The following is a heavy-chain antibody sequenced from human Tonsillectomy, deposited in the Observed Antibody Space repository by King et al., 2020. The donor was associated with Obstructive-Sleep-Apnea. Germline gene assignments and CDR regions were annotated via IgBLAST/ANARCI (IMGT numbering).Heavy chain of an antibody. D-gene: IGHD3-10*01. Sequence: QLVQSGGGLVKPGGSLRLSCAASGFTFSSYSMNWVRQAPGKGLEWVSSISSSSSYIYYADSVKGRFTISRDNAKNSLYLQMNSLRAEDTAVYYCSRAGEYYYYYYGMDVWGQGTTVTVSS. J-gene: IGHJ6*02. CDR3: SRAGEYYYYYYGMDV. CDR1: GFTFSSYS. V-gene: IGHV3-21*01. CDR2: ISSSSSYI.